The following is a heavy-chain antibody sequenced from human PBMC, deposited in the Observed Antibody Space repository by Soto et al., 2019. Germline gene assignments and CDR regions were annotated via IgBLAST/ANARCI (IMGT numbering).Heavy chain of an antibody. J-gene: IGHJ4*02. CDR2: ISSSSTYT. Sequence: GGSLRLSCAASGFTSGTSTMKWVRQAPGQGLEWVSSISSSSTYTYYAASVKGRFTISRDNAKNSLYLQMNSLRAEDTAVYYCARVGSPGYCSGGYCPPPDYWGQGTLVTVSS. CDR1: GFTSGTST. CDR3: ARVGSPGYCSGGYCPPPDY. V-gene: IGHV3-21*01. D-gene: IGHD2-15*01.